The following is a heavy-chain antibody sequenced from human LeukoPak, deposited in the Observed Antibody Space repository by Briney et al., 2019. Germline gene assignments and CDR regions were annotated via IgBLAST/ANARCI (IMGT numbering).Heavy chain of an antibody. J-gene: IGHJ4*02. Sequence: KPSETLSLTCTVSGGSISSYYWSWIRQPPGKGLEWIGYIYYSGSTNYNPSLKSRVTISVDTSKNQFSLKLSSVTAADTAVYYCARVRITVTTTDFDYWGQGTLVTVSS. D-gene: IGHD1-7*01. CDR1: GGSISSYY. CDR3: ARVRITVTTTDFDY. CDR2: IYYSGST. V-gene: IGHV4-59*01.